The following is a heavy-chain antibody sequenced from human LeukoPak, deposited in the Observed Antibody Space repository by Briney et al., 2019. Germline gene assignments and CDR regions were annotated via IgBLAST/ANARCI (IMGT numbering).Heavy chain of an antibody. CDR2: INPNSGGT. CDR1: GYTFTGYY. D-gene: IGHD3-3*01. J-gene: IGHJ4*02. Sequence: ASVKVSCKASGYTFTGYYMHWVRQAPGQGLEWMGWINPNSGGTNYAQKFQGRVTMTRDTSISTAYMELSRLRSDDTAVYYCATQVGYYDFWSGYSRLLAREDPRYYFDYWGQGTLVTVSS. CDR3: ATQVGYYDFWSGYSRLLAREDPRYYFDY. V-gene: IGHV1-2*02.